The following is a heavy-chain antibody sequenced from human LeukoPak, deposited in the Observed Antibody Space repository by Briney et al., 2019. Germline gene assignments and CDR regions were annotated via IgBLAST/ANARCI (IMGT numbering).Heavy chain of an antibody. D-gene: IGHD6-25*01. V-gene: IGHV3-7*01. CDR3: ARSAWFDP. J-gene: IGHJ5*02. CDR1: GFTLSSYW. CDR2: IKQDGSEK. Sequence: GGSLRLSCAASGFTLSSYWMSWVRQAPGKGLEWVANIKQDGSEKYYVDSVKGRFTISRDNAKNSLYLQMNSLRAEDTAVYYCARSAWFDPWGQGTLVTVSS.